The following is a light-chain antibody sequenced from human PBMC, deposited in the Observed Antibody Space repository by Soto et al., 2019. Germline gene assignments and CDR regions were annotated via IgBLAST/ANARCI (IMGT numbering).Light chain of an antibody. CDR1: TGAVTSAYY. Sequence: QAVVTQEPSLTVSPGGTVTLTCASSTGAVTSAYYPNWFQQKPGQAPRALIYSTDSKHSWTPARFSGSLLGDKAALTLSGVQPEDEADYYCLLYYGAAVVFGGGTKLTVL. CDR2: STD. CDR3: LLYYGAAVV. J-gene: IGLJ2*01. V-gene: IGLV7-43*01.